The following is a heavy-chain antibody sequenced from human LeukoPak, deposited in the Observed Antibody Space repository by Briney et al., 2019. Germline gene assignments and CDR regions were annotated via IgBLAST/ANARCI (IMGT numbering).Heavy chain of an antibody. J-gene: IGHJ4*02. Sequence: GGSLRLSCAASGFTFSSYSMTWVRQAPGKGLEWVSYISSSSTIYYADPVRGRFTISRDNAKNSLYLQMNSLRVEDTAVYYCARDGDGRLRFDYWGQGTLVTVSS. CDR3: ARDGDGRLRFDY. CDR1: GFTFSSYS. CDR2: ISSSSTI. V-gene: IGHV3-48*01. D-gene: IGHD5-12*01.